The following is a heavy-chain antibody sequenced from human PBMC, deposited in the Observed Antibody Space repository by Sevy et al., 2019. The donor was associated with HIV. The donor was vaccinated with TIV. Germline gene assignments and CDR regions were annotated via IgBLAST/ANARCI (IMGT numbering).Heavy chain of an antibody. CDR2: ISRSGAIT. CDR3: AKDRYYFDSSGYYYHHDAFDV. V-gene: IGHV3-23*01. D-gene: IGHD3-22*01. CDR1: GFTSTPYA. Sequence: GGSLRLSCATSGFTSTPYAVAWVRQAPGKGLEWVAAISRSGAITYYADSRKARLIISRDRTNNTVYLQMKRLRAEDTALYYCAKDRYYFDSSGYYYHHDAFDVWGRGTMVTVSS. J-gene: IGHJ3*01.